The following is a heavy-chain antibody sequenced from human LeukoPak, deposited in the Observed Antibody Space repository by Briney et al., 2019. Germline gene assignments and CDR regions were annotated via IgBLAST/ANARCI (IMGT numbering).Heavy chain of an antibody. D-gene: IGHD3-10*01. CDR1: GGSISSGSYY. V-gene: IGHV4-61*02. CDR2: IYTSGST. J-gene: IGHJ4*02. Sequence: PSETLSLTCTVSGGSISSGSYYWSWIRQPAGKGLERIGRIYTSGSTNYNPSLKSRVTISVDTSKNQFSLKLSSVTAADTAVYYCAREGRMVRGSLDYWGQGTLVTVSS. CDR3: AREGRMVRGSLDY.